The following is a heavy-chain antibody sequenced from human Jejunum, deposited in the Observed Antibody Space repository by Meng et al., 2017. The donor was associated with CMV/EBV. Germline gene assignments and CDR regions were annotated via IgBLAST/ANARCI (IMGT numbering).Heavy chain of an antibody. Sequence: QAQLVQSGGEVKKPRASVKVSCKASGYTFTNYGITWVRQAPGQGLEWMGWISAYNGNTNYAQTLQGRVTMTTDTFTSTAYMELGSLRSDDTAVYYCARVEVGITSGDYWGQGTLVTVSS. CDR2: ISAYNGNT. J-gene: IGHJ4*02. D-gene: IGHD1-26*01. V-gene: IGHV1-18*01. CDR1: GYTFTNYG. CDR3: ARVEVGITSGDY.